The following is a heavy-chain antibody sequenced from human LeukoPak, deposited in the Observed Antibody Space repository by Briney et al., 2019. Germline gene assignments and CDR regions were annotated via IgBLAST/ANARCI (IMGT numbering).Heavy chain of an antibody. CDR2: ISYDARHE. Sequence: PGGSLRLSCEASGFPFRDHAMHWVRQAPGKGLEWVAVISYDARHENYADSVKGRFTVSRDDSRSTLYLQMNSLKTDDTAVYFCARDEFDGYNLGPSIYWGQGILVTVSS. D-gene: IGHD5-24*01. CDR1: GFPFRDHA. V-gene: IGHV3-30*03. J-gene: IGHJ4*02. CDR3: ARDEFDGYNLGPSIY.